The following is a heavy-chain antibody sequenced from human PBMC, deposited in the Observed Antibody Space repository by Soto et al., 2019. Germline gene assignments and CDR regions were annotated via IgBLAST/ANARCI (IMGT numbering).Heavy chain of an antibody. J-gene: IGHJ6*03. Sequence: GGSLRLSCAASGFTFSSYGMHWVRQAPGKGLEWVAVISYDGSNKYYADSVKGRFTISRDNSKNTLYLQMNSLRAEDTAVYYCAKGFIGYCSSTSCDYYYYMDVWGKGTTVTVSS. CDR2: ISYDGSNK. V-gene: IGHV3-30*18. D-gene: IGHD2-2*01. CDR1: GFTFSSYG. CDR3: AKGFIGYCSSTSCDYYYYMDV.